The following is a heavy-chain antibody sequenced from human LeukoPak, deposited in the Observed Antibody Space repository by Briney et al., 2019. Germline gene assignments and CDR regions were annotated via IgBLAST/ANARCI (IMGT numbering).Heavy chain of an antibody. V-gene: IGHV3-23*01. Sequence: PGGSLRLSCAASGFTFSSNAMSWVXQAPXKGXEWVSAISGSGGSTYYADSVKGRFTISRDNSKNTLYLQMNSLRAEDTAVYYCAKDREVLRNWGQGTLVTVSS. J-gene: IGHJ4*02. CDR3: AKDREVLRN. CDR2: ISGSGGST. CDR1: GFTFSSNA. D-gene: IGHD4/OR15-4a*01.